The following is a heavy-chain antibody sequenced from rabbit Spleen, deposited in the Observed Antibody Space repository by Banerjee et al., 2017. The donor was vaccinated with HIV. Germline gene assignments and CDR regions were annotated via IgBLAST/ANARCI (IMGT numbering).Heavy chain of an antibody. D-gene: IGHD8-1*01. CDR2: IYAGSSGTT. CDR1: GFSFSSSYY. CDR3: ARDAGSSFSTYGMDL. V-gene: IGHV1S45*01. Sequence: QEQLEESGGDLVKPEGSLTLTCTASGFSFSSSYYMCWVRQAPGKGLEWIGCIYAGSSGTTYSATWAKGRFTCSKTSSTTVTLQMTSLTVADTATYFCARDAGSSFSTYGMDLWGQGTLVTVS. J-gene: IGHJ6*01.